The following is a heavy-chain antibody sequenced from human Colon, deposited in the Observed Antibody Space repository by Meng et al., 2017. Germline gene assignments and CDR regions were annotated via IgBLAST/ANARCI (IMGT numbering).Heavy chain of an antibody. CDR1: GGSVSSKSHY. J-gene: IGHJ4*02. CDR2: IHYTGGT. Sequence: SETLSLTCTVSGGSVSSKSHYWSWMRQSPDNRPEWIGYIHYTGGTTYNPSLKSRVVISVDTSKNQFSLKLNSVTAADTAVYFCARCRVLLKGFDYWGQGTLVTVSS. V-gene: IGHV4-61*01. CDR3: ARCRVLLKGFDY. D-gene: IGHD2/OR15-2a*01.